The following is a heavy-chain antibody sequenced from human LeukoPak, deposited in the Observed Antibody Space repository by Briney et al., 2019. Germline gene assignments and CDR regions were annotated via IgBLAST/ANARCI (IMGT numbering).Heavy chain of an antibody. CDR3: AKDRYSSSWYYFGN. J-gene: IGHJ4*02. CDR2: IYSGGST. CDR1: GFTVSSNY. Sequence: GGSLRLSCAASGFTVSSNYMSWVRQAPGKGLEWVSVIYSGGSTYYADSVKGRFTISRDNSKNTLYLQMNGLRAEDTAVYYCAKDRYSSSWYYFGNWGQGTLVTVSS. V-gene: IGHV3-53*01. D-gene: IGHD6-13*01.